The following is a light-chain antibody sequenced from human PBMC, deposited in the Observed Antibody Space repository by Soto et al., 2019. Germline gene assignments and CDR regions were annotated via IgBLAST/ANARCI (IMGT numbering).Light chain of an antibody. CDR2: ENN. V-gene: IGLV1-40*01. J-gene: IGLJ1*01. CDR3: QSYDSSLSGYV. Sequence: QSVLTQPPSVSEAPGQRVTISCTGSSSNIGAGYEAHWYQQVPGTAPKLLIYENNNRPSGVHDRFSGSKSGTSASLAIPGLQAEDEAEYYCQSYDSSLSGYVFGTGTKLTVL. CDR1: SSNIGAGYE.